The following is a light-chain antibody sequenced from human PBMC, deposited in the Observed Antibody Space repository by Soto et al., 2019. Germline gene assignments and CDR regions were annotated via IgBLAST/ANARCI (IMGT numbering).Light chain of an antibody. CDR3: CSYAGGFTWV. V-gene: IGLV2-23*01. CDR1: SSDVGGYNY. CDR2: EGS. Sequence: QSALTQPASVSGSPGQSITISCTGTSSDVGGYNYVSWYQQHPGKAPKLMIYEGSRRPSGVSDRFSGSRSGNTASMTISGLQAEDEADYYCCSYAGGFTWVFGGGTKLTVL. J-gene: IGLJ3*02.